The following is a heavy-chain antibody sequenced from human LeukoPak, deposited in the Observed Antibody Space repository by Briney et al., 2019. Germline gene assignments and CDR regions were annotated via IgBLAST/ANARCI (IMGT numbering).Heavy chain of an antibody. Sequence: ASVKVSCKASGYTFTGYYMHWVRQAPGQGLEWMGWINPNSGGTNYAQKFQGRVTMTRDTSISTAYMELSRLRSDDMAVYYCATYSGYDYYFDYWGQGTLVTVSS. CDR2: INPNSGGT. CDR3: ATYSGYDYYFDY. J-gene: IGHJ4*02. D-gene: IGHD5-12*01. CDR1: GYTFTGYY. V-gene: IGHV1-2*02.